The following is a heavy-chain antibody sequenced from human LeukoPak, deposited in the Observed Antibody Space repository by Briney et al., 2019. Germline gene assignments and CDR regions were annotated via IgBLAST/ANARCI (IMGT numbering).Heavy chain of an antibody. CDR3: AREYNSGPKQTDAFDI. D-gene: IGHD3-22*01. CDR1: GFTFSSYG. J-gene: IGHJ3*02. Sequence: PGRSLRLSCAASGFTFSSYGMHWVRQAPGKGLEWVAVIWYDGSNKYYADSVKGRFIISRDNAKDTLYLQMNSLRTEDTAVYYCAREYNSGPKQTDAFDIWGQGTMVTVSS. CDR2: IWYDGSNK. V-gene: IGHV3-33*01.